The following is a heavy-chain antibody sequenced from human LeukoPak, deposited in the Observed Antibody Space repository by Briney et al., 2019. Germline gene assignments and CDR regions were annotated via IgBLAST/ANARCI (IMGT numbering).Heavy chain of an antibody. CDR1: GFTFSSYG. J-gene: IGHJ6*03. Sequence: GGSLRLSCAASGFTFSSYGMSWVRQAPGKGLEWVSAISGSGGSTYYADSVKGRFTISRDNSKNTLYLQMNSLRAEDTAVYYCAKTSPSLNWEVYYMDVWGKGTTVTISS. CDR3: AKTSPSLNWEVYYMDV. CDR2: ISGSGGST. V-gene: IGHV3-23*01. D-gene: IGHD7-27*01.